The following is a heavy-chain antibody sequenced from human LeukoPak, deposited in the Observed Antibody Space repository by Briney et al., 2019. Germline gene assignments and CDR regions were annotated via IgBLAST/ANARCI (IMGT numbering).Heavy chain of an antibody. CDR1: GYTFGGYY. CDR2: INPNSGGT. V-gene: IGHV1-2*02. J-gene: IGHJ4*02. CDR3: ARGRSIAAAGILFPY. Sequence: ASVKVSCKASGYTFGGYYMHWVRQAPGQGLEWMGWINPNSGGTNYAQKFQGRVTMTRDTSISTAYMELSRLRSDDTAVYYCARGRSIAAAGILFPYWGQGTLVTVSS. D-gene: IGHD6-13*01.